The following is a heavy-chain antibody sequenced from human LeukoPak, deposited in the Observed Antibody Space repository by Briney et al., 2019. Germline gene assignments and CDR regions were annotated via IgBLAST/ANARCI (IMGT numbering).Heavy chain of an antibody. CDR2: IYPGDSDT. CDR3: ARLPGIVATIERYFDY. Sequence: GESLKISCKGSGYSINSDWIGWVRQMPGKGLEWMGIIYPGDSDTRYSPSFQGQVTISADKSISTAYLQWSSLKASDTAMYYCARLPGIVATIERYFDYWGQGTLVTVSS. V-gene: IGHV5-51*01. J-gene: IGHJ4*02. D-gene: IGHD5-12*01. CDR1: GYSINSDW.